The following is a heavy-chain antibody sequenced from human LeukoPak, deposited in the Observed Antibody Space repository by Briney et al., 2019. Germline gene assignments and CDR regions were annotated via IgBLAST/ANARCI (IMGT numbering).Heavy chain of an antibody. CDR2: INPSGGST. Sequence: ASVKVSCKASGYTFTGYYMHWVRQAPGQGLEWMGIINPSGGSTSYAQRFQGRVTMTRDTSTSTVYMELSSLRSEDTAVYYCAIPEKAAAMNDFWSGYWAPFDYWGQGTLVTVSS. D-gene: IGHD3-3*01. J-gene: IGHJ4*02. CDR1: GYTFTGYY. V-gene: IGHV1-46*01. CDR3: AIPEKAAAMNDFWSGYWAPFDY.